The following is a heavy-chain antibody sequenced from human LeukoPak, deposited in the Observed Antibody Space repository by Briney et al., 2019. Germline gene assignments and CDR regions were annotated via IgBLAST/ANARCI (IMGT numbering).Heavy chain of an antibody. CDR1: GFTLSSYW. D-gene: IGHD6-19*01. CDR2: IKQDGSEK. Sequence: GGSLRLSCAASGFTLSSYWMNWVRQAPGKGLEWVANIKQDGSEKYYVDSVRGRFTISRDNAKSSLYLQMNSLRAEDTALYYCAKDIPKVAVAGILDYWGQGTLVTVSS. V-gene: IGHV3-7*03. J-gene: IGHJ4*02. CDR3: AKDIPKVAVAGILDY.